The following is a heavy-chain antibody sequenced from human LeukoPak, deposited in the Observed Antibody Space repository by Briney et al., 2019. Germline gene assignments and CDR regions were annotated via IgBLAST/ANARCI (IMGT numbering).Heavy chain of an antibody. Sequence: PSETLSLTYAVYGGSFSGYYWSWIRQPPGKGLEWIGEINHSGSTNYNPSLKSRVTISVDTSKNQFSLKLSSVTAADTAVYFCARGPWFYGSGRYYNYWGQGTLVTVSS. J-gene: IGHJ4*02. CDR1: GGSFSGYY. CDR2: INHSGST. V-gene: IGHV4-34*01. CDR3: ARGPWFYGSGRYYNY. D-gene: IGHD3-10*01.